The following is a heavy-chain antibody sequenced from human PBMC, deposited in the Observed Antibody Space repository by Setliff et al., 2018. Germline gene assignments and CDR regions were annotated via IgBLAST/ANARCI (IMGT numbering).Heavy chain of an antibody. CDR3: ARDYCGPTSCFAKYFDN. D-gene: IGHD2-2*01. CDR2: INHRGTT. V-gene: IGHV4-34*01. Sequence: SETLSLTCAVYGGSFSGYYWNWIRQAPGKGLEWIGEINHRGTTSYTPSLKGRVTISVDTSKNLFSLKLSSVTAADTAVYFCARDYCGPTSCFAKYFDNWGHGILVTVSS. J-gene: IGHJ4*01. CDR1: GGSFSGYY.